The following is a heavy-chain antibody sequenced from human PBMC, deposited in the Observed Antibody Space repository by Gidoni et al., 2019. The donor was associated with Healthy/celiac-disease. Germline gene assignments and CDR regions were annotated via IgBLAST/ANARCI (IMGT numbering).Heavy chain of an antibody. V-gene: IGHV3-21*01. Sequence: EVQLVESGGGLVKPGGSLRLSCAASGFTFSSYSMNWVRQAPGKGLEWVSTISSSSSCIYYAYSVKGLFTISRDNAKNSLYLQMNSLRAEDTAVYYCARDSYDFWSGYSREDYWGQGTLVTVSS. J-gene: IGHJ4*02. CDR3: ARDSYDFWSGYSREDY. CDR1: GFTFSSYS. CDR2: ISSSSSCI. D-gene: IGHD3-3*01.